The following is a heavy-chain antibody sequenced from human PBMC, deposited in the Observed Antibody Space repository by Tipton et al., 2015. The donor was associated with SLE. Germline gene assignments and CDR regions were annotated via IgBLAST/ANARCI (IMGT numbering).Heavy chain of an antibody. V-gene: IGHV3-30-3*01. CDR3: ANPSGYDLPY. Sequence: QLVQSGGGVVQPGRSLRLSCAASGFTFSSYAMHWVRQAPGKGLEWVAVISYDGSNKYYADSVKGRFTISRDNSKNTLYLQMNSLRAEDTAVYYCANPSGYDLPYWGQGTLVTVSS. J-gene: IGHJ4*02. D-gene: IGHD5-12*01. CDR2: ISYDGSNK. CDR1: GFTFSSYA.